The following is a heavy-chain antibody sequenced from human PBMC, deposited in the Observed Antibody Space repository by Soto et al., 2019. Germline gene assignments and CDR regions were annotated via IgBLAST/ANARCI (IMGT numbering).Heavy chain of an antibody. CDR2: IKQDGSEK. D-gene: IGHD3-22*01. CDR3: ARVRNYYDSSGPELDY. Sequence: GGSLRLSCAASGFTFSSYWMSWVRQAPGKGLEWVANIKQDGSEKYYVDSVKGRFTISRDNAKNSLYLQMNSLRAEDTAVYYCARVRNYYDSSGPELDYWGQGTLVTVSS. CDR1: GFTFSSYW. V-gene: IGHV3-7*01. J-gene: IGHJ4*02.